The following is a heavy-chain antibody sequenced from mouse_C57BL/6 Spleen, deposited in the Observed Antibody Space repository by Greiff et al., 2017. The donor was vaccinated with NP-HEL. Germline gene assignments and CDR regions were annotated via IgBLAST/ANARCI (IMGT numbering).Heavy chain of an antibody. Sequence: DVHLVESGGGLVKPGGSLKLSCAASGFTFSDYGMHWVRQAPEKGLEWVAYISSGSSTIYYADTVKGRFTISRDNAKNTLFLQMTSLRSEDTAMYYCARDAYYSNPYYAMDYWGQGTSVTVSS. V-gene: IGHV5-17*01. CDR1: GFTFSDYG. J-gene: IGHJ4*01. CDR3: ARDAYYSNPYYAMDY. D-gene: IGHD2-5*01. CDR2: ISSGSSTI.